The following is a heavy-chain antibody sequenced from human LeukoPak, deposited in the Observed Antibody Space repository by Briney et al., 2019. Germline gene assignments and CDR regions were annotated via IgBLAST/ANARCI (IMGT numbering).Heavy chain of an antibody. CDR2: IVVGSGNT. J-gene: IGHJ6*02. V-gene: IGHV1-58*02. Sequence: GASVKVSCKASGFTFTSSAMQWVRQARGQRLEWIGWIVVGSGNTNYAQKFQERVTITRDMSASTAYMELSSLRSEDTAVYYCAAEVGILTGYYHYGMDVWGQGTTVTVSS. CDR1: GFTFTSSA. D-gene: IGHD3-9*01. CDR3: AAEVGILTGYYHYGMDV.